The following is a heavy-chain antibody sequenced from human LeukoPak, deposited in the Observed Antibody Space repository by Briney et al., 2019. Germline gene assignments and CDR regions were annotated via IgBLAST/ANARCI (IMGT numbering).Heavy chain of an antibody. CDR1: GFTFSSYA. J-gene: IGHJ4*02. CDR2: ISSNGGST. D-gene: IGHD2-2*01. V-gene: IGHV3-64*01. Sequence: GRSLRLSCAASGFTFSSYAMHWVRQAPGKGLEYVSAISSNGGSTYYANSVKGRFTISRDNSKNTLYLQMGSLRAEDMAVYYCARDTYCSSTSCYAAFHYWGQGTLVTVSS. CDR3: ARDTYCSSTSCYAAFHY.